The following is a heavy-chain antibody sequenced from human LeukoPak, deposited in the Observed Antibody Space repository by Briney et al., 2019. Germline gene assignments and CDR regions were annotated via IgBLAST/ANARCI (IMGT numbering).Heavy chain of an antibody. CDR2: IYHSGST. J-gene: IGHJ4*02. CDR3: ARVLGSGSFNPLGY. CDR1: GYSISSGYY. D-gene: IGHD3-10*01. Sequence: SETLSLTCTVSGYSISSGYYWGWIRQPPGKGLEWIGSIYHSGSTYYNPSLKSRVTISVDTSENQVSLKVSSVTAADTAVYYCARVLGSGSFNPLGYWGQGTLVTVSS. V-gene: IGHV4-38-2*02.